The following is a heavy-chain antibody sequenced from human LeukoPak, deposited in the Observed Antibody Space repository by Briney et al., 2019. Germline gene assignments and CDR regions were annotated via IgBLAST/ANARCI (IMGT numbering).Heavy chain of an antibody. CDR1: GYTFTSHF. CDR3: ARAPESIAVAGTLYYYYMDV. Sequence: ASVKVSCKASGYTFTSHFMHWVRQAPGQGLEWMGIINPRGGSTSYTQKFQGRVTMTRDTSTSTVYMELSSLRSEDTAVYYCARAPESIAVAGTLYYYYMDVWGKGTTVTISS. J-gene: IGHJ6*03. V-gene: IGHV1-46*01. D-gene: IGHD6-19*01. CDR2: INPRGGST.